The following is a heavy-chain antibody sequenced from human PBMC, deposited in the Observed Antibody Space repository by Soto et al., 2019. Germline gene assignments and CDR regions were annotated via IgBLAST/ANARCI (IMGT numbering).Heavy chain of an antibody. J-gene: IGHJ4*02. D-gene: IGHD6-13*01. CDR2: IYSSGST. CDR3: ARENILAAAAGKRDFDY. Sequence: PSETLSLTCTVSGGSITSYYWSWIRQPAGKGLDWIGRIYSSGSTNYNPSLNSRVTMSVDTSKNQFSLNLSSVTAADTAKYYCARENILAAAAGKRDFDYWGQGTLVTVSS. V-gene: IGHV4-4*07. CDR1: GGSITSYY.